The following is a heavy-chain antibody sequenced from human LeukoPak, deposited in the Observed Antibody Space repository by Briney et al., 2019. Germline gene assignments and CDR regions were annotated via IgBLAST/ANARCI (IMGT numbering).Heavy chain of an antibody. D-gene: IGHD1-26*01. CDR3: AREETAGGTHGELDY. CDR2: INPSGGST. CDR1: GYTFTSYY. J-gene: IGHJ4*02. V-gene: IGHV1-46*01. Sequence: GASVKVSCKASGYTFTSYYMHWVRQAPGQGLEWMGIINPSGGSTSYAQKFQGRVTMTRDTSTSTVYMELRSLRSDDTAVYYCAREETAGGTHGELDYWGQGTLVTVSP.